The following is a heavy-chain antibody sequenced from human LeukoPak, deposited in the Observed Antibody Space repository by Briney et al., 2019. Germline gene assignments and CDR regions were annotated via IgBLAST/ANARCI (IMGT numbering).Heavy chain of an antibody. CDR2: ISSSSSTI. V-gene: IGHV3-48*01. J-gene: IGHJ4*02. CDR3: ARVGIAVAGTH. D-gene: IGHD6-19*01. Sequence: GGSLRLSCAASGFTFSSYSMNWVRQAPGKGLEWASYISSSSSTIYYADSVKGRFTISRDNAENSLYLQMNSLRAEDTAVYYCARVGIAVAGTHWGQGTLVTVSS. CDR1: GFTFSSYS.